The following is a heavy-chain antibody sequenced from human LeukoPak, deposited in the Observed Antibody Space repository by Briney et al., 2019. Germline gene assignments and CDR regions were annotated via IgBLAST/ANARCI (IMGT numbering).Heavy chain of an antibody. CDR2: IYPGDSDT. CDR1: GYSFTSYW. CDR3: ARHETGPYFDY. J-gene: IGHJ4*02. Sequence: GESPKISCKASGYSFTSYWIGWVRQMPGKGLECMGIIYPGDSDTRYSPSFQGQVTISADRSISTAYLQWSSLKASDASMYYCARHETGPYFDYWGQGTLVTVSS. V-gene: IGHV5-51*01. D-gene: IGHD1-1*01.